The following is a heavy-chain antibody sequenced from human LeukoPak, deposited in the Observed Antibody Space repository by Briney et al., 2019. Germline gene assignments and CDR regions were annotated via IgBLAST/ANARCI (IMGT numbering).Heavy chain of an antibody. J-gene: IGHJ6*03. CDR2: IYYSGST. D-gene: IGHD1-26*01. V-gene: IGHV4-39*01. CDR3: ARIPNSGSYEDYYYMDA. CDR1: GGSISSSSYY. Sequence: SETLSLTCTVSGGSISSSSYYWGWIRQPPGKGLEWIGSIYYSGSTYYNPSLKSRVTISVDTSKNQFSLKLSSVTAADTAVYYCARIPNSGSYEDYYYMDAWGKGTTVTVSS.